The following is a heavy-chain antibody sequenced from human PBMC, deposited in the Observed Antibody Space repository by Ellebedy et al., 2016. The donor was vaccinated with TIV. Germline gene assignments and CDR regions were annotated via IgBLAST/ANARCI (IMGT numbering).Heavy chain of an antibody. Sequence: MPSETLSLTCTVSGGSISSSSYYWSWIRQPAGKGLEWIGRIYTSGSTNYNPSLKSRVTMSVDTSKNQFSLKLSSVTAADTAVYYCARDRKGYCSSTSCSPFDYWGQGTLVTVSS. J-gene: IGHJ4*02. CDR2: IYTSGST. D-gene: IGHD2-2*01. CDR3: ARDRKGYCSSTSCSPFDY. CDR1: GGSISSSSYY. V-gene: IGHV4-61*02.